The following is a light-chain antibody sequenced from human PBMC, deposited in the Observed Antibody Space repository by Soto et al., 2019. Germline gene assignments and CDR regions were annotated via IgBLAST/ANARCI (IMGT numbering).Light chain of an antibody. V-gene: IGKV1-5*03. CDR3: QQYHVFPCT. J-gene: IGKJ1*01. CDR1: QSISSW. Sequence: DIQMTQSLSTLSASVGDRVTITCRASQSISSWLAWYQQKSGKAPKLLIYKASSLHSGVPSRFSGSGSGTEFTLTISSLQPDHFATYYCQQYHVFPCTFGQATKVDIK. CDR2: KAS.